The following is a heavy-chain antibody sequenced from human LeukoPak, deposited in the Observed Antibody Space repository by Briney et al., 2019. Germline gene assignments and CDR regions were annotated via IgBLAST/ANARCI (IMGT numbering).Heavy chain of an antibody. V-gene: IGHV3-48*03. CDR1: GFTFSSYH. Sequence: PGGSLRLPCAASGFTFSSYHFNWVRQAPGKGLEGVSYICDSGRTIYYADSVKGRFTISRDNAKNSVYLQMNNLRAEDTAVYYCARDRLGDYDHSGYYDKWGQGTLVTVSS. J-gene: IGHJ4*02. CDR3: ARDRLGDYDHSGYYDK. CDR2: ICDSGRTI. D-gene: IGHD3-22*01.